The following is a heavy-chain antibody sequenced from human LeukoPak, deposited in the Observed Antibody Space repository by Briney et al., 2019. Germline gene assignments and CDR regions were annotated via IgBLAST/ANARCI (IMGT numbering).Heavy chain of an antibody. CDR3: ARDPRGSGSYYGEYYFDY. CDR1: GFTFSNYG. CDR2: IWYDGSNK. D-gene: IGHD1-26*01. V-gene: IGHV3-33*01. J-gene: IGHJ4*02. Sequence: GGSLRLSCAASGFTFSNYGMHWVRQAPGKGLEWVAIIWYDGSNKYYADSVKGRFTISRDNAKNSLYLQMNSLRAEDTAVYYCARDPRGSGSYYGEYYFDYWGQGTLVTVSS.